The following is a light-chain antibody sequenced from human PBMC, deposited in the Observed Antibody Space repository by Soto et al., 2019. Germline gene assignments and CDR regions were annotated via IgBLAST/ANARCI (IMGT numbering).Light chain of an antibody. V-gene: IGLV3-21*04. Sequence: SYELTHPPSVSVGPGKTARITCGGNNIGSKSVHWYQQKPGQAPVLVIYYDSDRPSGIPERFSGSNSGNTATLTISRVEAGDEADYYCQVWDSSSDHPVFGTGTKLTVL. CDR2: YDS. CDR1: NIGSKS. J-gene: IGLJ1*01. CDR3: QVWDSSSDHPV.